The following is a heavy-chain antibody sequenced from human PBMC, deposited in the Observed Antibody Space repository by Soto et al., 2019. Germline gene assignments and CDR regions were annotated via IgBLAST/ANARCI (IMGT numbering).Heavy chain of an antibody. CDR3: AKAVGPGIAVAGVDY. CDR2: ISWNSGSI. D-gene: IGHD6-19*01. CDR1: GFTFDDYA. Sequence: GGSLRLSCAASGFTFDDYAMHWVRQAPGKGLEWVSGISWNSGSIGYADSVKGRFTISRDNAKNSLYLQMNSLRAEDTALYYCAKAVGPGIAVAGVDYWGQGTLVTVSS. V-gene: IGHV3-9*01. J-gene: IGHJ4*02.